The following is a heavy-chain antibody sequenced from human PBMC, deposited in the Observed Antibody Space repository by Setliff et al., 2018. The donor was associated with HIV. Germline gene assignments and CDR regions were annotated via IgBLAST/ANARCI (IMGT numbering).Heavy chain of an antibody. CDR1: GFTFSSHD. V-gene: IGHV3-23*01. Sequence: GGSLRLSCAASGFTFSSHDMSWVRQTPGKGLERVSSISGGGSNTYYADSVKGRFTISRDNSKNTLFLQMNSLRADDTAVYYCAKNLYRSPWSPLDYWGQGTLVTVSS. CDR3: AKNLYRSPWSPLDY. CDR2: ISGGGSNT. D-gene: IGHD6-19*01. J-gene: IGHJ4*02.